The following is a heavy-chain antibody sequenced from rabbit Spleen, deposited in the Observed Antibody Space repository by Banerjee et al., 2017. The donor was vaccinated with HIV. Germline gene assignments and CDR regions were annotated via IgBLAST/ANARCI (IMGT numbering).Heavy chain of an antibody. J-gene: IGHJ4*01. V-gene: IGHV1S45*01. Sequence: QEQLVESGGGLVQPEGSLTLTCTASGFSFSSSYWICWVRQAPGKGLEWIGCINTAVGGNTYYASWAKGRFTISKTSSTTVTLQMTSLTAADTATNFCARDIAGGDWFFDLWGQGTLVTVS. CDR2: INTAVGGNT. CDR3: ARDIAGGDWFFDL. CDR1: GFSFSSSYW. D-gene: IGHD2-1*01.